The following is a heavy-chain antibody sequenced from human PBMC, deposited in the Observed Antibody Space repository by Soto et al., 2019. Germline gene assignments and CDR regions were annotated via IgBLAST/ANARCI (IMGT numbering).Heavy chain of an antibody. Sequence: AASVKVSCKASGYTFTSYGFSWVRQAPGQGLEWVGWISANSGDTNSARKFQGRVTLTTDTSTGTAYMDLTSLRSDDTAVYYCARDFRSSCTGSSCIYFDYWGQGTQVTVSS. CDR1: GYTFTSYG. V-gene: IGHV1-18*01. D-gene: IGHD2-15*01. J-gene: IGHJ4*02. CDR3: ARDFRSSCTGSSCIYFDY. CDR2: ISANSGDT.